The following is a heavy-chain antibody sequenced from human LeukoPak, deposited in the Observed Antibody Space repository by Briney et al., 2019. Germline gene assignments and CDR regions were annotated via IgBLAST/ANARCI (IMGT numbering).Heavy chain of an antibody. J-gene: IGHJ4*02. Sequence: PGGSLRLSYAASGFSFSNYTMNWVRQAPGKGLEWVSSIGGSSYFIYYADSLKGRFTISRDNAKNSMYLQMNSLRAEDTAVYYCARDLLLGRSVWYGAFDYWGQGILVTVSS. V-gene: IGHV3-21*01. CDR1: GFSFSNYT. CDR2: IGGSSYFI. D-gene: IGHD6-19*01. CDR3: ARDLLLGRSVWYGAFDY.